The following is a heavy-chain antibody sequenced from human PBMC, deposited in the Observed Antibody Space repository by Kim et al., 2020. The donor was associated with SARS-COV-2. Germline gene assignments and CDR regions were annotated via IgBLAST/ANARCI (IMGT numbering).Heavy chain of an antibody. V-gene: IGHV3-66*01. CDR2: IYSGGST. Sequence: GGSLRLSCAASGFTVSSNYMSWVRQAPGKGLEWVSVIYSGGSTYYADSVKGRFNIYRDNSKNTLYLQMNSLRAEDTAVYYCARFGFDSYGYGAFDIWGQGTMVTVSS. J-gene: IGHJ3*02. CDR3: ARFGFDSYGYGAFDI. CDR1: GFTVSSNY. D-gene: IGHD5-18*01.